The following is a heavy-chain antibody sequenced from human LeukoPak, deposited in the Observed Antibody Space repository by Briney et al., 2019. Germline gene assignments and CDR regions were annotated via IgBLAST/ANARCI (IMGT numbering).Heavy chain of an antibody. J-gene: IGHJ5*02. V-gene: IGHV3-23*01. CDR2: ISGTGDIT. Sequence: PGGSLRLSCSATRFTFSSYGMSWVRQAPGKGLEWVSTISGTGDITYYADSVKGRFTISRDNSKNTLSLQMNSLRAEDTAVYYCAKDEYCGGDSCYSLPNNWFDPWGQGTLVTVSS. D-gene: IGHD2-15*01. CDR3: AKDEYCGGDSCYSLPNNWFDP. CDR1: RFTFSSYG.